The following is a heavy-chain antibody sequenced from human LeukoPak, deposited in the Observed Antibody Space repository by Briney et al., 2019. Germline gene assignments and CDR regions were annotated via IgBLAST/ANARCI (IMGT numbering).Heavy chain of an antibody. J-gene: IGHJ1*01. D-gene: IGHD3-3*01. CDR1: GGSFSGYY. CDR2: INHSGST. Sequence: SETLSLTSAVYGGSFSGYYWSWIRQPPGKGLEWIGEINHSGSTNYNPSLKSRVTISVDTSKNQFSLKLSSVTAADTAVYYCARTRSGYHKYFQHWGQGTLVTVSS. V-gene: IGHV4-34*01. CDR3: ARTRSGYHKYFQH.